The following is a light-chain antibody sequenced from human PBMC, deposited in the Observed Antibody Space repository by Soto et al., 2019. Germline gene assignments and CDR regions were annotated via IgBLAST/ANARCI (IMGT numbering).Light chain of an antibody. V-gene: IGKV1-5*03. CDR3: QQYNSYPIT. Sequence: DIQLTKSPASLSVSVRDRVTITCRASQTISSWLAWYQQKPGRAPKLLIYKASTLKSGVPSRFSGSGSGTEFTLTISSLQPDDFATYYCQQYNSYPITFGQGTRLEIK. J-gene: IGKJ5*01. CDR2: KAS. CDR1: QTISSW.